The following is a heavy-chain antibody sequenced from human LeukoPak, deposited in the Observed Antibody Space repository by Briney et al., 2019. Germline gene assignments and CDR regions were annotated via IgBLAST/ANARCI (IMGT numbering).Heavy chain of an antibody. CDR3: ASAINSSGDF. D-gene: IGHD6-19*01. Sequence: SGTLSLTCTVSGGSISSYYWSWIRQPPGKGLEWIGYIYYSGSTNYNPSLKSRVTISIDTSKNQFSLKLSSVTAADTAVYYCASAINSSGDFWGQGTLVTVSS. CDR2: IYYSGST. V-gene: IGHV4-59*08. J-gene: IGHJ4*02. CDR1: GGSISSYY.